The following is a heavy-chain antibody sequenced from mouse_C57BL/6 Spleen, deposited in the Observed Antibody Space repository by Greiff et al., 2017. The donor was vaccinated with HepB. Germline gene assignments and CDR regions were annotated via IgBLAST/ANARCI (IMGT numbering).Heavy chain of an antibody. CDR2: ISDGGSYT. Sequence: EVKLVESGGGLVKPGGSLKLSCAASGFTFSSYAMSWVRQTPEKRLEWVATISDGGSYTYYPDNVKGRFTISRDNAKNNLYLQMSHLKSEDTAMYYCARDLGTTPYYFDYWGQGTTLTVSS. CDR3: ARDLGTTPYYFDY. J-gene: IGHJ2*01. V-gene: IGHV5-4*01. CDR1: GFTFSSYA. D-gene: IGHD2-5*01.